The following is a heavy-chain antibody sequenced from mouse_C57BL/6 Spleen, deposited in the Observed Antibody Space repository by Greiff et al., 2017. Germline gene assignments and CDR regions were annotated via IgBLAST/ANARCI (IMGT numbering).Heavy chain of an antibody. D-gene: IGHD1-1*01. CDR1: GFTFSDYG. J-gene: IGHJ2*01. Sequence: EVKLVESGGGLVKPGGSLKLSCAASGFTFSDYGMHWVRQAPEQGLEWVAYISSGSSTIYYADTVKGRFTISRDNAKNTLFLQMTSLRSEDTAMYYCAGRRGSSVYFDYWGQGTTLTVSS. V-gene: IGHV5-17*01. CDR2: ISSGSSTI. CDR3: AGRRGSSVYFDY.